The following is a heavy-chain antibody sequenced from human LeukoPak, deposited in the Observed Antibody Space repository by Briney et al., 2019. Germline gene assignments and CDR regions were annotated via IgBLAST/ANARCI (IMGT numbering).Heavy chain of an antibody. CDR1: GVSFSGYY. CDR2: INHSGST. D-gene: IGHD6-13*01. Sequence: SETLSLTCAVYGVSFSGYYWSWLRQPPGKGLEWIGEINHSGSTHYNPSLKSRVTISVDTSKNHFSLKLSSVPAADTAVYYCARRNLLHSIAAAGDCFDYWGQGTLVTVSS. CDR3: ARRNLLHSIAAAGDCFDY. J-gene: IGHJ4*02. V-gene: IGHV4-34*01.